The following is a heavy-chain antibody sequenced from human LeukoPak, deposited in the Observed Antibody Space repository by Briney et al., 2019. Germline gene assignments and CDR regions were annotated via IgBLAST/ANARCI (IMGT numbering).Heavy chain of an antibody. V-gene: IGHV4-59*12. CDR2: IYYSGST. CDR3: ARVSSSWYQDWYFDL. Sequence: SETLSLTCTVSGGSISSYYWSWIRQPPGKGLEWNGYIYYSGSTNYNPSLKSRVTMSVDMSKNQFSLKLSSMIAADTAVYYCARVSSSWYQDWYFDLWGRGTLVTVPS. D-gene: IGHD6-13*01. J-gene: IGHJ2*01. CDR1: GGSISSYY.